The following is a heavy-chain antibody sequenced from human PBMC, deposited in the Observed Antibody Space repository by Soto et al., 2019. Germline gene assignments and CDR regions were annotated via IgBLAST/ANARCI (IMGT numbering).Heavy chain of an antibody. D-gene: IGHD3-16*01. V-gene: IGHV3-74*01. J-gene: IGHJ4*02. Sequence: QTGGSLRLSCAASGFTFSSYWMHWVRQVPGKGLLWVSRIDEYGNTIDYADSVRGRFTISRDNARNTLYLEMNSLRAEDTALYYCTRDIGGRWAYWGPGTLVTVSS. CDR1: GFTFSSYW. CDR2: IDEYGNTI. CDR3: TRDIGGRWAY.